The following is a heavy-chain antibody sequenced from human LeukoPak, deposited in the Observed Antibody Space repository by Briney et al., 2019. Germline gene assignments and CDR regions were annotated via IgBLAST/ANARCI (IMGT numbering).Heavy chain of an antibody. CDR3: ANGNRCTSPNCLGYYYFYMDV. D-gene: IGHD2-8*01. V-gene: IGHV3-43*01. Sequence: PGGSLRLSCAASGFTLHDYNMHWVRQAPGKGLEWVSHIKWDDGGTYYADSVKGRFTISRDNSKNTLYLQMNSLRAEDTAVYYCANGNRCTSPNCLGYYYFYMDVWGKGTTVTVSS. CDR2: IKWDDGGT. CDR1: GFTLHDYN. J-gene: IGHJ6*03.